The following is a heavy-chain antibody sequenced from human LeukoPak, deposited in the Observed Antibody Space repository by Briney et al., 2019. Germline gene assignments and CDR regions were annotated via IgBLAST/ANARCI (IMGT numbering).Heavy chain of an antibody. D-gene: IGHD6-19*01. J-gene: IGHJ4*02. CDR3: ASGIAVAGIDY. V-gene: IGHV1-46*01. CDR1: GYTFTSYY. CDR2: INPSGGST. Sequence: GASVKVSCKASGYTFTSYYMHWVRQAPRQGLEWMGIINPSGGSTSYAQKFQGRVTMTRDTSTGTVYMELSSLRSEDTAVYYCASGIAVAGIDYWGQGTLVTVSS.